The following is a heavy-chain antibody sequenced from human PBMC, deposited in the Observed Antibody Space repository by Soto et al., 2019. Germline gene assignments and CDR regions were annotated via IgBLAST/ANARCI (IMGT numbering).Heavy chain of an antibody. V-gene: IGHV1-18*01. D-gene: IGHD3-16*01. CDR1: GYTLTTYG. CDR3: ARDPYLGDHQY. CDR2: ISAYSGKT. Sequence: SVKVSCKTSGYTLTTYGISLVRQAPGQGLEWVGWISAYSGKTHYAQKFQGKVTMTTDTSTNTAYLELRSLRSDDTAVFYCARDPYLGDHQYWGQGTLVTVSS. J-gene: IGHJ4*02.